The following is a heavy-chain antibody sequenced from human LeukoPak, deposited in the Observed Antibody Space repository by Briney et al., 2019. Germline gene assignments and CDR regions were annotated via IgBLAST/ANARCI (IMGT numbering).Heavy chain of an antibody. CDR3: ATQAVGGNEEPYYFDY. Sequence: ASVTVSCKASGYTFTSYQINWVRQATGQGLEWMGWMNPDNGNTGFAQNFQGRVTMTRNISISTAYMALSSLRSEDTAVYYCATQAVGGNEEPYYFDYWGQGTLVTVSS. D-gene: IGHD4-23*01. V-gene: IGHV1-8*01. J-gene: IGHJ4*02. CDR2: MNPDNGNT. CDR1: GYTFTSYQ.